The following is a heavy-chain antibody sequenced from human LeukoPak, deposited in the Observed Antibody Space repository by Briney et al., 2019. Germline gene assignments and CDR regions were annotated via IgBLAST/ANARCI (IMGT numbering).Heavy chain of an antibody. CDR3: ARGTTLSIRPSENYFDY. V-gene: IGHV4-34*01. D-gene: IGHD1-1*01. J-gene: IGHJ4*02. Sequence: SETLPLTCAVYGGSFSGYYWSWIRQPPGKGLEWIGEINHSGSTNYNPSLKSRVTISVDTSKNQFSLKLSSVTAADTAVYYCARGTTLSIRPSENYFDYWGQGTLVTVSS. CDR2: INHSGST. CDR1: GGSFSGYY.